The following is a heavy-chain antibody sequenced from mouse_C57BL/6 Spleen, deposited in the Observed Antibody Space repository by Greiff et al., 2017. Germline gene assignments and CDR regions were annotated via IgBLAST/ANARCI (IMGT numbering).Heavy chain of an antibody. CDR1: GFTFSSYA. D-gene: IGHD1-1*01. Sequence: EVMLVESGEGLVKPGGSLKLSCAASGFTFSSYAMSWVRQTPEKRLEWVAYISSGGDYIYYADTVKGRFTISRDHARHTLYLQMSSLKSEDTAMYYCTRDRGSTVGARYFDGWGTGTTVTVSS. J-gene: IGHJ1*03. CDR2: ISSGGDYI. CDR3: TRDRGSTVGARYFDG. V-gene: IGHV5-9-1*02.